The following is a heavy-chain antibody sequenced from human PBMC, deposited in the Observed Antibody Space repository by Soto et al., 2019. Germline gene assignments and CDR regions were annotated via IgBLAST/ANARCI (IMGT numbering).Heavy chain of an antibody. CDR2: ISSSGSTI. J-gene: IGHJ4*02. CDR3: ARVYWSGYFDY. Sequence: PGGSLRLSCAASGFTFSSYEMNWVRQAPGKGLEWVSYISSSGSTIYYADSVKGRFTISRDNAKNSLYLQMNSLRAEDTAVYYCARVYWSGYFDYWGQGTLVTVSS. V-gene: IGHV3-48*03. CDR1: GFTFSSYE. D-gene: IGHD3-3*01.